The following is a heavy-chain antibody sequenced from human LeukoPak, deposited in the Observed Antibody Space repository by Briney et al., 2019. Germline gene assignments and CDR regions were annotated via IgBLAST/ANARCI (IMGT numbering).Heavy chain of an antibody. CDR3: TSSGWYSLCDY. CDR2: IKSKTDGRAT. D-gene: IGHD6-19*01. CDR1: GFTFSNAW. V-gene: IGHV3-15*01. J-gene: IGHJ4*02. Sequence: GGSLPLYCAASGFTFSNAWMSWLRQAPAKGLEWVGRIKSKTDGRATDYAAHVKGRFTISRDDSKNTLYLQMNSLKIQDTAVYYCTSSGWYSLCDYWGQGTLITVSS.